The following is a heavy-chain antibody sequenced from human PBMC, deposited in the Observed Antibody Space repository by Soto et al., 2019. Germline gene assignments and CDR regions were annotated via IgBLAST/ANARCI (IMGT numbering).Heavy chain of an antibody. CDR2: IYYTGST. D-gene: IGHD4-4*01. Sequence: ASETLSLTCTVSGGSISNKYWTWIRQPPGKGLEWIGSIYYTGSTTYHPSLTSRVAISLDTSMQQFSLRLNSVTAADTAVYYCARATVQRHFDSWGQGTLVTVSS. CDR3: ARATVQRHFDS. J-gene: IGHJ4*02. CDR1: GGSISNKY. V-gene: IGHV4-59*01.